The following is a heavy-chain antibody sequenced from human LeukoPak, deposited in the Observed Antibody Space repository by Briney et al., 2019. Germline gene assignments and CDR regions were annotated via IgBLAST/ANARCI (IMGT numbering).Heavy chain of an antibody. J-gene: IGHJ4*02. D-gene: IGHD2-15*01. CDR2: IFPGDSDT. CDR1: EYSFATYW. Sequence: KSGESLKISCKGSEYSFATYWIGWVRQMPGQGLELMGIIFPGDSDTRYSPSFQGQVTISADKSISTAYLQWSSLKASDTAIYYCASEYCSGGNCYFDYWGQGTLVTVSS. CDR3: ASEYCSGGNCYFDY. V-gene: IGHV5-51*01.